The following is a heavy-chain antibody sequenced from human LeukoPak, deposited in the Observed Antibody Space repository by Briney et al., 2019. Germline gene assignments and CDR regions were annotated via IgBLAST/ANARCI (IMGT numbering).Heavy chain of an antibody. Sequence: GGSLRLSCAASGFKFDEYGMNWVRQAPGKGLEWVAGINWNGGSRDYGDSVKGRFIISRDNSKNTLYLQMISLRAEDTAVYYCARGPSGYHNTGGQGTLVTVSS. J-gene: IGHJ4*02. V-gene: IGHV3-20*04. D-gene: IGHD5-12*01. CDR2: INWNGGSR. CDR3: ARGPSGYHNT. CDR1: GFKFDEYG.